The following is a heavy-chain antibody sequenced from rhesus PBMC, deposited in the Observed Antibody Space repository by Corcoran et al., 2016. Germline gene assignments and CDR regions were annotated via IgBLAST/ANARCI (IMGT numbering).Heavy chain of an antibody. CDR2: IGIGVGT. CDR3: ARGIRDYYGLDS. V-gene: IGHV3-132*02. D-gene: IGHD2-2*01. J-gene: IGHJ6*01. Sequence: VEQLVESGGALVQPGASLRLSCAASEFTFSSYDMHWVRQAPGKGLEWVSAIGIGVGTYYPDSVKGRFTISRENAKNSLYLQMNSLRAEDTAVYYCARGIRDYYGLDSWGQGVVVTVSS. CDR1: EFTFSSYD.